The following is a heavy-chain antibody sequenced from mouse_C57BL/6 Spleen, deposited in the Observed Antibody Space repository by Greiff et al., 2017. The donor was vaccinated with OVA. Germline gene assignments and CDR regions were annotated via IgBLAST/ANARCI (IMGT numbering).Heavy chain of an antibody. CDR1: GYTFTSYW. V-gene: IGHV1-50*01. J-gene: IGHJ2*01. CDR2: IDPSDSYT. CDR3: AREDYYSNVGDY. Sequence: QVQLQQPGAELVKPGASVKLSCKASGYTFTSYWMQWVKQRPGQGLEWIGEIDPSDSYTNYNQKFKGKATLTVDTSSSTAYMQLSSLTSEDSAVYYCAREDYYSNVGDYWGQGTTLTVSS. D-gene: IGHD2-5*01.